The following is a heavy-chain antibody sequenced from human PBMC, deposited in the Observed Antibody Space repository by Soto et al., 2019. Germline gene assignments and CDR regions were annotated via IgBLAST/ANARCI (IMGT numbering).Heavy chain of an antibody. CDR3: ARSGVKRDFTGAFDI. CDR2: ISSSSSYI. V-gene: IGHV3-21*01. J-gene: IGHJ3*02. Sequence: EVQLVESGGGLVKPGGSLRLSCAASGFTFSSYSMNWVRQAPGKGLEWVSSISSSSSYIYYADSVKGRFTISRDNAKNSLYLQMNSLRAEDTAVYYCARSGVKRDFTGAFDIWGQGTMVTVSS. D-gene: IGHD3-10*01. CDR1: GFTFSSYS.